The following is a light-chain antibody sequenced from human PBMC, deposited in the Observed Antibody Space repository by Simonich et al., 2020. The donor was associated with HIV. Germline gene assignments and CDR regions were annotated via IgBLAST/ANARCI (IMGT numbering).Light chain of an antibody. J-gene: IGKJ3*01. Sequence: EIVWTQSPATLSLSPGERATLSCRASQSVSSYLAWYQQKPGKAPRLLIYDASNRATGIPAKFSGSGSGTDFTLTISSLEPEDFSVYYCQQYCRSGFTFGPGTKVDIK. CDR2: DAS. CDR3: QQYCRSGFT. V-gene: IGKV3-11*01. CDR1: QSVSSY.